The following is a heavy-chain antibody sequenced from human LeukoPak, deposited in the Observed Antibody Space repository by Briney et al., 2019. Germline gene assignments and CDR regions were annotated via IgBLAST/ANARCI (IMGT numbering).Heavy chain of an antibody. J-gene: IGHJ3*02. Sequence: GGSLRLSCAASGFTFSSYAMSWVRQAPGKGLEWVSGISGSGSGDPIYYADSVKGRFTISRDNSRNTLYLQMNSLRAEDTAVYYCAKDYGVLGGAMVGAFDIWGQGTMVTVSS. CDR3: AKDYGVLGGAMVGAFDI. V-gene: IGHV3-23*01. CDR1: GFTFSSYA. CDR2: ISGSGSGDPI. D-gene: IGHD3-16*01.